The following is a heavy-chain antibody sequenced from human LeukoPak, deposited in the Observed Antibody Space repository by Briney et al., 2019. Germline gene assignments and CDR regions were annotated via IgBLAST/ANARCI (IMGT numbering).Heavy chain of an antibody. CDR2: ISAYNGNT. CDR1: GYTFTSYG. CDR3: ARGRFDAAYYYYGMDV. D-gene: IGHD3-9*01. Sequence: ASVKVSCKASGYTFTSYGISWVRQAPGQGLEWMGWISAYNGNTNYAQKLQGRVTMTTDTSTSTAYMELRSLRSDDTAVYYCARGRFDAAYYYYGMDVWGQGTTVTVSS. J-gene: IGHJ6*02. V-gene: IGHV1-18*01.